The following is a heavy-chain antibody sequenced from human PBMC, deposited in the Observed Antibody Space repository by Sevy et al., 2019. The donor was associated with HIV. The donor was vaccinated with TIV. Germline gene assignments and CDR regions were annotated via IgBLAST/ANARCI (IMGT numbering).Heavy chain of an antibody. CDR2: ISTNNTVR. CDR3: ARSTQVAGRSNWFDP. Sequence: ASVKVSCKASGYTFTTYGISWVRQAPGQGLEWMGWISTNNTVRNSAQKFHDRVTMTIDTSTGTAYMELRSLRADDTAVYYCARSTQVAGRSNWFDPWGQGTLVTVSS. D-gene: IGHD6-19*01. J-gene: IGHJ5*02. CDR1: GYTFTTYG. V-gene: IGHV1-18*01.